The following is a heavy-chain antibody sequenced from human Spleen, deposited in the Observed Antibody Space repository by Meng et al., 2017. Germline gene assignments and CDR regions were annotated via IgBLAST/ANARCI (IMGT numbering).Heavy chain of an antibody. J-gene: IGHJ4*02. V-gene: IGHV5-51*01. CDR3: ATGTYYYGSGSYYSPFGFDY. CDR1: GYSFTTYW. D-gene: IGHD3-10*01. Sequence: GESLKISCKGSGYSFTTYWIGWVRQMPGKGLEWMGIIYPGDSDTRYSPSFQGQVTISADKSISTAYLQWSSLKASDTAMYYCATGTYYYGSGSYYSPFGFDYWGQGTLVTVSS. CDR2: IYPGDSDT.